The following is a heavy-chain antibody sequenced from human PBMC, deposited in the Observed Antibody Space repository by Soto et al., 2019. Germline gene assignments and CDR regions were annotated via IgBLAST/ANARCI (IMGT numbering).Heavy chain of an antibody. CDR2: IYYTGNT. CDR3: ARAGPAGPSSNWFDP. J-gene: IGHJ5*02. V-gene: IGHV4-59*12. CDR1: GGSFGTYY. Sequence: SETLSLTCAVSGGSFGTYYWSWIRQPPGKGLEWIGYIYYTGNTNYNPSLKSRVTISVDTSKNQFSLKLSSVTAADTAVYYCARAGPAGPSSNWFDPWGQGTLVTVSS.